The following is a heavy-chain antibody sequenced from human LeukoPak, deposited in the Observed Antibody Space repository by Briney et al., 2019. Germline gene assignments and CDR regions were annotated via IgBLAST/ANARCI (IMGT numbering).Heavy chain of an antibody. CDR1: GGSISSSSYY. V-gene: IGHV4-39*07. CDR2: IYYSGST. CDR3: VYGTHDYGDYDDAFDI. D-gene: IGHD4-17*01. J-gene: IGHJ3*02. Sequence: SETLSLTCTVSGGSISSSSYYWGWIRQPPGKGLEWIGSIYYSGSTYYNPSLKSRVTISVDTSKNQFSLKLSSVTAADTAVYYCVYGTHDYGDYDDAFDIWGQGTMVTVSS.